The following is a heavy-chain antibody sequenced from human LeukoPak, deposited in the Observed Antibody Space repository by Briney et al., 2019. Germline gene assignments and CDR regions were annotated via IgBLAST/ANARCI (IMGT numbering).Heavy chain of an antibody. CDR1: GDSISSSPYY. D-gene: IGHD3-22*01. CDR2: IYYTGST. CDR3: ARVITYYYDSSGYYWFDP. Sequence: PSETLSPTCTVSGDSISSSPYYWGWIRQPPGKGLEWIGSIYYTGSTYYNPSLKSRVTISVDTSKNQFSLKLSSVPAADTAVYYCARVITYYYDSSGYYWFDPWGQGTLVTVSS. V-gene: IGHV4-39*07. J-gene: IGHJ5*02.